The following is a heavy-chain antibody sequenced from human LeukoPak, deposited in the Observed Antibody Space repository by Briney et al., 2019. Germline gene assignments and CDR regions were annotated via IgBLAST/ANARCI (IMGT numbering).Heavy chain of an antibody. CDR1: GFTFSSYA. Sequence: GGSLRLSCAASGFTFSSYAMSWVRQAPGKGLEWVSAISGSGRSTYSADSVTGRFTISRDNSKNTLYLQMNSLRAEDTAVYYCAKVMHYDFWSGYSIFDYWGQGTLVTVSS. D-gene: IGHD3-3*01. J-gene: IGHJ4*02. CDR3: AKVMHYDFWSGYSIFDY. V-gene: IGHV3-23*01. CDR2: ISGSGRST.